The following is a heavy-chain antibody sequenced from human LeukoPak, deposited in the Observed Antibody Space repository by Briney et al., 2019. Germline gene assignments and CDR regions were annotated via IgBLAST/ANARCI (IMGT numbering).Heavy chain of an antibody. CDR1: GFTSESYA. J-gene: IGHJ4*02. V-gene: IGHV3-9*02. CDR3: ARGWLQDY. D-gene: IGHD5-24*01. Sequence: PGGSLRLSCAASGFTSESYAMHWVRQPPGKGLEWVSGISLHNGERGYAASVKGRFTISRDDAKNSLYLQMNSLRAGDTAVYYCARGWLQDYWGQGTLVTVSS. CDR2: ISLHNGER.